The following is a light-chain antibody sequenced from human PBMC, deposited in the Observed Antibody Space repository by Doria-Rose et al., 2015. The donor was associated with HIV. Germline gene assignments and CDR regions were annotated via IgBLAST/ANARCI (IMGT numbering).Light chain of an antibody. Sequence: IGMTQSPGTLSLSPGGRATLSCRASQGVSSSYLAWYQQKKPGQAPILLNYGASSGAGGIPDWIGGGGAATYFPLTSSMQEEDVSALYCCQQYGRPATFGQGTKLEIK. J-gene: IGKJ2*01. CDR2: GAS. CDR1: QGVSSSY. V-gene: IGKV3-20*01. CDR3: QQYGRPAT.